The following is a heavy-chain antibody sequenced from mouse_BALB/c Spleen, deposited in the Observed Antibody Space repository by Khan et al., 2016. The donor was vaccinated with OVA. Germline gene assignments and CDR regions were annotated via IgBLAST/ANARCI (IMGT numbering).Heavy chain of an antibody. CDR2: IYPGSGDT. CDR1: GYTFTDYY. D-gene: IGHD1-2*01. Sequence: QVQLQQSGAELARPGASVKLSCKASGYTFTDYYINWVKQRTGQGLEWIGEIYPGSGDTYYNEKFKDKATLTAENSSTPAYMQLSSLTSEDSAVYFSARRNYFGYTFAYWGQGTLVTGSA. CDR3: ARRNYFGYTFAY. J-gene: IGHJ3*01. V-gene: IGHV1-76*01.